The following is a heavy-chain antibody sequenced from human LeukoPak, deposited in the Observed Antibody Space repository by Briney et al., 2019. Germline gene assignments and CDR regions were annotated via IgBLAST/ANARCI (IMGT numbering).Heavy chain of an antibody. CDR3: AIIGEIAAAGTPFDY. V-gene: IGHV1-2*02. CDR2: INPNSGGT. Sequence: ASVKVSCKASGYTFTGYYMHWVRQAPGQGLEWMGWINPNSGGTNYAQKFQGRVTMARNTSISTAYMELSSLRSEDTAVYYCAIIGEIAAAGTPFDYWGQGTLVTVSS. J-gene: IGHJ4*02. CDR1: GYTFTGYY. D-gene: IGHD6-13*01.